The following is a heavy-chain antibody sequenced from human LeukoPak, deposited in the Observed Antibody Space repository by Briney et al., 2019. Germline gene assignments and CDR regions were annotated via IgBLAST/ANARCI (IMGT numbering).Heavy chain of an antibody. Sequence: GGSLRLSCAASGFTFSTYWMTWVRQAPERGLEWVANIKQDGSEKYYVDSVKGRFTISRDNAQKSLYLQMNSLRAEDTAVYYCARNDAFDIWGQGTMVTVSS. V-gene: IGHV3-7*01. CDR3: ARNDAFDI. J-gene: IGHJ3*02. CDR2: IKQDGSEK. CDR1: GFTFSTYW.